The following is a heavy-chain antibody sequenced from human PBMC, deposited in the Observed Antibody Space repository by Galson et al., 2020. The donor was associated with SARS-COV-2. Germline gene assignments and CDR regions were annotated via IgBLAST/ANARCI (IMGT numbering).Heavy chain of an antibody. CDR3: TRDVADHGGNTQGFYYYHDMDV. Sequence: GESLKISCAASGFTFSSYSLNWVRQAPGKGLEWVSYISGSSLTIYYADSVKGRFTISRDTARNSVYLQMNSLRNEDTGIDYCTRDVADHGGNTQGFYYYHDMDVWGQGTTVTVS. D-gene: IGHD4-17*01. CDR1: GFTFSSYS. J-gene: IGHJ6*02. CDR2: ISGSSLTI. V-gene: IGHV3-48*02.